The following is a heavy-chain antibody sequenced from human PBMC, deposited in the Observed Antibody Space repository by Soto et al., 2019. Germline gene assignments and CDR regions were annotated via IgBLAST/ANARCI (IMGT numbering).Heavy chain of an antibody. Sequence: PGGSLRLSCAASGFTFSSYSMNWVRQAPGKGLEWVSYISSSSSTIYYADSVKGRFTISRDNAKNSLYLQMNSLRDEDTAVYYCARSPTSIQLRFGKRLENWFDPWGQGTMVTVYS. CDR3: ARSPTSIQLRFGKRLENWFDP. CDR2: ISSSSSTI. J-gene: IGHJ5*02. CDR1: GFTFSSYS. V-gene: IGHV3-48*02. D-gene: IGHD5-18*01.